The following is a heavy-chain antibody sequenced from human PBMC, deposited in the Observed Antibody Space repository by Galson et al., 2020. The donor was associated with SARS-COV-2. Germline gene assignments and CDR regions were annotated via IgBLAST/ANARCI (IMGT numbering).Heavy chain of an antibody. CDR1: GGSFSGYY. CDR3: ARGRAVTIFGVVIRTGDFDY. Sequence: SETLSLTCAVYGGSFSGYYWSWIRQPPGKGLEWIGEINHSGSTNYNPSLKSRVTISVDTSKNQFSLKLGSVTAADTAVYYFARGRAVTIFGVVIRTGDFDYWGQGTLVTVSS. D-gene: IGHD3-3*01. V-gene: IGHV4-34*01. CDR2: INHSGST. J-gene: IGHJ4*02.